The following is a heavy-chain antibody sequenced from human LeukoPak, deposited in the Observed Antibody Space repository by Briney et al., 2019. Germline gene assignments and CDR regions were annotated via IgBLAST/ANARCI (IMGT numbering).Heavy chain of an antibody. CDR3: ANEYSKGDV. Sequence: GGSLRLSCAASGFTFSSYGMHWVRQAPGKGLECVSSISGSGTSTYYADSVKGRFTSSRDNSKNTLYLQMNSLRAEDTAIYYCANEYSKGDVWGQGTTVTVSS. CDR2: ISGSGTST. V-gene: IGHV3-23*01. J-gene: IGHJ3*01. CDR1: GFTFSSYG. D-gene: IGHD4-11*01.